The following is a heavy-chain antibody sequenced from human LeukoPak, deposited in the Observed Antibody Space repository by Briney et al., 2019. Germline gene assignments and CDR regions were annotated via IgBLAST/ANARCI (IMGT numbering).Heavy chain of an antibody. CDR3: ARESIPIGYCTNGVCYSDAFDI. Sequence: GGSLRLSCAASGFSFSSFSMNWVRQAPGKGLEWVAVISYDGSNKYYADSVKGRFTISRDNSKNTLYLQMNSLRAEDTAVYYCARESIPIGYCTNGVCYSDAFDIWGQGTMVTVSS. CDR1: GFSFSSFS. J-gene: IGHJ3*02. CDR2: ISYDGSNK. D-gene: IGHD2-8*01. V-gene: IGHV3-30*03.